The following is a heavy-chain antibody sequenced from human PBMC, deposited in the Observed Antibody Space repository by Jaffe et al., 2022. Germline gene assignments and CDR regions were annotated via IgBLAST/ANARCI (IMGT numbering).Heavy chain of an antibody. D-gene: IGHD5-18*01. CDR2: IKPNSNEI. Sequence: DVQLVESGGGLVQPGGSLRLSCAASGFTFTNHWMAWVRQAPGKGLEWVANIKPNSNEIYYVDSVKGRFTISRDNAGDSLFLHMNSLRAEDTAIYYCAREQSGYMPYSFDNWGQGTLVTVAS. CDR3: AREQSGYMPYSFDN. J-gene: IGHJ4*02. CDR1: GFTFTNHW. V-gene: IGHV3-7*01.